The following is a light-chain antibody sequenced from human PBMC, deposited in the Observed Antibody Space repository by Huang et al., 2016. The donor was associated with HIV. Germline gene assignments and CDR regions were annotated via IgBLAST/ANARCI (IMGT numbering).Light chain of an antibody. Sequence: EIVLTQSPGTLFLSPGERATLSCRASQSVSSSYLAWYQQKPGQGPRRIIYGASSRTSGIPDRYSGSGTGTDFTLTISRLEPEDYAVYDCQQYGSSPPRFTFGPGTKVDIK. V-gene: IGKV3-20*01. CDR1: QSVSSSY. CDR2: GAS. J-gene: IGKJ3*01. CDR3: QQYGSSPPRFT.